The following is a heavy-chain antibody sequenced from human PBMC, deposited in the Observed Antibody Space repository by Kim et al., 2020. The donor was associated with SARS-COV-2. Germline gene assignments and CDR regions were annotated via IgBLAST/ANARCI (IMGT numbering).Heavy chain of an antibody. V-gene: IGHV1-69*04. CDR3: ARDERRTERYYYYYYYMDV. D-gene: IGHD2-8*02. J-gene: IGHJ6*03. CDR1: GGTFSSYA. CDR2: IIPIFGIA. Sequence: SVKVSCKASGGTFSSYAISWVRQAPGQGLEWMGRIIPIFGIANYAQKFQGRVTITADKSTSTAYMELSSLRSEDTAVYYCARDERRTERYYYYYYYMDVWGKGTTVTVSS.